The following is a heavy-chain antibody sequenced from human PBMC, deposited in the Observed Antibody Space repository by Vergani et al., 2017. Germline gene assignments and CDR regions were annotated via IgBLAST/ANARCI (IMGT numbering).Heavy chain of an antibody. J-gene: IGHJ6*03. CDR2: ISSSSSYI. D-gene: IGHD5-18*01. V-gene: IGHV3-21*01. CDR1: GFTFSSYS. CDR3: ARXCSGELWLGYYYYYYMDV. Sequence: EVQLVESGGGLVKPGGSLRLSCAASGFTFSSYSMNWVRQAPGKGPEWVSSISSSSSYIYYADSVKGRFTNSRDNAKNSLYLQMNSLRAEDTAVYYCARXCSGELWLGYYYYYYMDVWGKGTTVTVSS.